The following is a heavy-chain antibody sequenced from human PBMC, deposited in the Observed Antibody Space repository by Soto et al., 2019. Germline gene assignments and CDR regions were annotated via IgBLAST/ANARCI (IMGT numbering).Heavy chain of an antibody. D-gene: IGHD1-26*01. Sequence: QVQLVQSGAEVKKPGASVKVSCKASGYTFTSYGISWVRQAPGQGLEWMGWISAYNGNTNYAQKLQGRVTMTTDTPTRKANRELRSLRSNETAVYYCARDKGWEPTDYWARGTLVTVSS. J-gene: IGHJ4*02. V-gene: IGHV1-18*01. CDR3: ARDKGWEPTDY. CDR1: GYTFTSYG. CDR2: ISAYNGNT.